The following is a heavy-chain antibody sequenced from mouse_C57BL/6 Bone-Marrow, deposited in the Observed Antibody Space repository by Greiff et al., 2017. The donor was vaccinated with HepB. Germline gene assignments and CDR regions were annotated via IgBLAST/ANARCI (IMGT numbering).Heavy chain of an antibody. D-gene: IGHD1-1*01. CDR2: IYPGSGST. V-gene: IGHV1-55*01. Sequence: VQLQQPGAELVKPGASVKMSCKASGYTFTSYWITWVKQRPGQGLEWIGDIYPGSGSTNYNEKFKSKATLTVDTSSSTAYMQLSSLTSEDSAVYYCARWENYYGSSYVAYWGQGTLVTVSA. CDR1: GYTFTSYW. CDR3: ARWENYYGSSYVAY. J-gene: IGHJ3*01.